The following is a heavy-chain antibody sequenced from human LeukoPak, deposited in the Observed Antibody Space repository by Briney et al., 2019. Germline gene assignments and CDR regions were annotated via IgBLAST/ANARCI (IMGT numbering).Heavy chain of an antibody. Sequence: PSETLSLTCTVSGGSISSHYWSWIRQPPGKGLEWIGYIYYSGSTNYNPSPKSRVTISVDTSKNQFSLKLSSVTAADTAVYYCARASSSWYFAALDYWGQGTLVTVSS. J-gene: IGHJ4*02. CDR3: ARASSSWYFAALDY. V-gene: IGHV4-59*11. CDR1: GGSISSHY. D-gene: IGHD6-13*01. CDR2: IYYSGST.